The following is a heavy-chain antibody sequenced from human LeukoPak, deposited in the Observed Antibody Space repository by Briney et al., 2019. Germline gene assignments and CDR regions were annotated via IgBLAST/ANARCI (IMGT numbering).Heavy chain of an antibody. V-gene: IGHV2-70*11. D-gene: IGHD3-10*01. Sequence: ESGPTLVNPTQTLTXTCTFSGFSLSTSGMCVSWIRQPPGKALEWLARIDWDDDKYYSTSLKTRLTISKDTPKNQVVLTTTNMDPVDTATYYCARISDGSGSYIDYWGQGTLVTVSS. CDR1: GFSLSTSGMC. J-gene: IGHJ4*02. CDR3: ARISDGSGSYIDY. CDR2: IDWDDDK.